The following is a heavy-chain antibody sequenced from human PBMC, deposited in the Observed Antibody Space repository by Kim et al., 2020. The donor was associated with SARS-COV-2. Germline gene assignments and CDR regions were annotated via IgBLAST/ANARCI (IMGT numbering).Heavy chain of an antibody. D-gene: IGHD3-3*01. CDR2: VNHSGIT. Sequence: SETLSLTCAVYGGSFSAYSWIWIRQAQGKGLERIGEVNHSGITKYHPSLKSRVPISVDTAKNQYTLKLPSVTAADTAVFYCARGRAGVVPSPILGLGPYCCCYARDVWGQGTTVTVS. V-gene: IGHV4-34*01. CDR1: GGSFSAYS. CDR3: ARGRAGVVPSPILGLGPYCCCYARDV. J-gene: IGHJ6*02.